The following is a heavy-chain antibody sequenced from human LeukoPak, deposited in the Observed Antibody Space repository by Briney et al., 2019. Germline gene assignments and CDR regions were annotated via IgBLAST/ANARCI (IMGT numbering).Heavy chain of an antibody. V-gene: IGHV1-69*13. Sequence: SVKVSCKASGGTFSSYAISWVRQAPGQGLEWMGGIIPIFGTANYAQKFQGRVTITADESTSTAYMELSSLRSEDTAVYYCARGRIAAAGQYYYYGMDVWGQGTRSPSP. D-gene: IGHD6-13*01. CDR3: ARGRIAAAGQYYYYGMDV. CDR1: GGTFSSYA. CDR2: IIPIFGTA. J-gene: IGHJ6*02.